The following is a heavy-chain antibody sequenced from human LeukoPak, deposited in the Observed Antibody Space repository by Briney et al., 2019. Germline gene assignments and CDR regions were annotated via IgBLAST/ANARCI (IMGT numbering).Heavy chain of an antibody. D-gene: IGHD1-26*01. CDR3: ARTIVGETYDAFDI. V-gene: IGHV3-53*01. J-gene: IGHJ3*02. CDR1: GFTVSSNY. Sequence: GGSLRLSCAASGFTVSSNYMSWVRQAPGKGLEWVSIICSGGSPYYADSLKGRFTISRDNSKNTLYLQMDSLRADDTAVYYCARTIVGETYDAFDIWGQGTEATVSS. CDR2: ICSGGSP.